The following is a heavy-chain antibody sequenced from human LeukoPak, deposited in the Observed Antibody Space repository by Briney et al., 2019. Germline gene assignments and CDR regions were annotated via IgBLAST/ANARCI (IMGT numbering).Heavy chain of an antibody. CDR2: IYHTGST. CDR3: ASRKLGNDY. V-gene: IGHV4-59*01. CDR1: GGSISSYY. J-gene: IGHJ4*02. Sequence: SETLSLTCTVSGGSISSYYWSWIRQSPGKGLEWIGYIYHTGSTSYSPSLKSRVTISADTSQNQFSLKLSSVTAADTAAYYCASRKLGNDYWGQGTLVTVSS. D-gene: IGHD7-27*01.